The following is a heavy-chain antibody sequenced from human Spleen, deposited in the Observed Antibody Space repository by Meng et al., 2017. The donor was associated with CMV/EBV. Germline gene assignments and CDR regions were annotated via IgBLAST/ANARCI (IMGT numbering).Heavy chain of an antibody. D-gene: IGHD3-10*01. CDR3: AREGRDLDY. V-gene: IGHV3-21*01. J-gene: IGHJ4*02. CDR1: GFTFSSYS. CDR2: ISSSSSYI. Sequence: GESLKISCAASGFTFSSYSMNWVRQAPGKGLEWVSSISSSSSYIYYADSVKGRFTISRDNTNRSLYLQMNSLGGDDTAVYYCAREGRDLDYWGQGTLVTVSS.